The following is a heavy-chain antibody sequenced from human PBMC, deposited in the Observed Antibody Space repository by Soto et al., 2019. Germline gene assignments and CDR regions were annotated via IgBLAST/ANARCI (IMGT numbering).Heavy chain of an antibody. D-gene: IGHD3-10*01. J-gene: IGHJ4*02. CDR3: AKDNGNYGSGSFSH. CDR1: GFTFGSYA. CDR2: ISGTGDSS. Sequence: EVQLLESGGGLAQRGGSLRLSCAASGFTFGSYAMSWVRQAPGKGLEWVSLISGTGDSSEYANSVKGRFTISRDYSKTTVFLQMNSLRAEDTAVYFCAKDNGNYGSGSFSHWGQGTLVTVSS. V-gene: IGHV3-23*01.